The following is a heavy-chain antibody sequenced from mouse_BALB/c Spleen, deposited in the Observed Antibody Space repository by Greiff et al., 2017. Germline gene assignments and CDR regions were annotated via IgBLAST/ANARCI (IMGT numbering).Heavy chain of an antibody. D-gene: IGHD2-3*01. CDR2: ISYDGSN. CDR3: ARDSYDGFAY. V-gene: IGHV3-6*02. J-gene: IGHJ3*01. CDR1: GYSITSGYY. Sequence: ESGPGLVKPSQSLSLTCSVTGYSITSGYYWNWIRQFPGNKLEWMGYISYDGSNNYNPSLKNRISITRDTSKNQFFLKLNSVTTEDTATYYCARDSYDGFAYWGQGTLVTVSA.